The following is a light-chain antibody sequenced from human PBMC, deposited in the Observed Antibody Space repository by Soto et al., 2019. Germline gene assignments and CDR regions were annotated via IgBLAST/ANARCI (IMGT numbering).Light chain of an antibody. CDR2: GAS. V-gene: IGKV3-15*01. CDR3: QQYNDWPLT. J-gene: IGKJ4*01. CDR1: QSISSN. Sequence: EIVMTQSPATLSVSPGEGATLACRASQSISSNLAWYQQKPGQAPKLRIYGASTRATGFPARFSGSGSGTEFTLTISSLQSADFAVYYCQQYNDWPLTFGGGTKVEIK.